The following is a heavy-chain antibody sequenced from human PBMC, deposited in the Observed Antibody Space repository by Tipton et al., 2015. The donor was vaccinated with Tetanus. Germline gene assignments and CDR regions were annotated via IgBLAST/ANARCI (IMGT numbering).Heavy chain of an antibody. CDR2: IYSDGRT. CDR3: ARDPGHGSGTEYDP. Sequence: AASGFDVSSNYMSWVRQAPGKGLEWVSVIYSDGRTYYADSVKGRFTISRDNSKNTLYLQMNSLRAEDTAMYYFARDPGHGSGTEYDPWGQGALVPVSS. V-gene: IGHV3-53*01. J-gene: IGHJ5*02. CDR1: GFDVSSNY. D-gene: IGHD3-10*01.